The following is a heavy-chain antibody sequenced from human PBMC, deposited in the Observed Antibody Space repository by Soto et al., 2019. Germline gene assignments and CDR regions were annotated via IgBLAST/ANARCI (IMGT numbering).Heavy chain of an antibody. CDR1: GYTFTSYG. CDR2: ISAYNGNT. Sequence: ASVKVSCKAFGYTFTSYGISWVRQAPGQGLEWMGWISAYNGNTNYAQKLQGRVTMTTDTSTSTAYMELRSLRSDDTAVYYCARDYYDSSGYYNWFDPWGQGTLVTVSS. D-gene: IGHD3-22*01. CDR3: ARDYYDSSGYYNWFDP. V-gene: IGHV1-18*01. J-gene: IGHJ5*02.